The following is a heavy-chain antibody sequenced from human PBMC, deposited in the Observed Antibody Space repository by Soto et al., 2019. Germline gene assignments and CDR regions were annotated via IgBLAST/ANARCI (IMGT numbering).Heavy chain of an antibody. CDR1: GDSVSNYH. D-gene: IGHD3-9*01. Sequence: PSETLSLTCSVSGDSVSNYHWSWIRQPPGKGLEWIGYLSYSGSTDYNPSLKSRVTISLDTSKNQFSLKLTSVTAADTAVYYCASHERYDMLTGYYVGNWFDPWGQGTLVTVSS. V-gene: IGHV4-59*02. CDR2: LSYSGST. J-gene: IGHJ5*02. CDR3: ASHERYDMLTGYYVGNWFDP.